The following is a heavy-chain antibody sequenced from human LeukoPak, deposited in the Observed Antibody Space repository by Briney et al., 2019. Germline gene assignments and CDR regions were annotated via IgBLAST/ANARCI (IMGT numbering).Heavy chain of an antibody. CDR3: ARDRSQLWFGDY. Sequence: GGSLRLSCAASGFTFSSYAMHWVRQAPGKGLEWVAVISYDGSNKYYADSVKGRFTISRDNSKNTLYLQMNSLRAEDTAVYYCARDRSQLWFGDYWGQGTLVTVSS. J-gene: IGHJ4*02. CDR1: GFTFSSYA. D-gene: IGHD5-18*01. CDR2: ISYDGSNK. V-gene: IGHV3-30*04.